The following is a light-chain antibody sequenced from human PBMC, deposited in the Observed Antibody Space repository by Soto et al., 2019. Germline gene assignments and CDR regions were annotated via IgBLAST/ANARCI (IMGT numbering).Light chain of an antibody. CDR2: KAS. V-gene: IGKV1-5*03. J-gene: IGKJ4*01. CDR3: QQYDSYST. Sequence: DIQMTQSPSTLSASVGDIVTITCRASQNIRYWLAWYQQKPGKAPRRLIYKASNLESGVQSRFSGGGSGTEFTLTINSLQRDDSATYYCQQYDSYSTFGGGTKGEIK. CDR1: QNIRYW.